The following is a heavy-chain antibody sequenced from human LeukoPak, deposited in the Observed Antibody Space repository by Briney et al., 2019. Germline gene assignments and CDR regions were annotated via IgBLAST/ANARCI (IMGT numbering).Heavy chain of an antibody. CDR2: ISYDGGDK. Sequence: GGSLRLSCAASGFTFSTYAMHWVRQAPGKGLEWVAIISYDGGDKYYADSVKGRFTISRDNAKNSLFLQMNSLTAEDTAVYYCARDPYSGGYWNYYYYYMDVWGKGTTVTISS. J-gene: IGHJ6*03. CDR3: ARDPYSGGYWNYYYYYMDV. V-gene: IGHV3-30*04. CDR1: GFTFSTYA. D-gene: IGHD1-26*01.